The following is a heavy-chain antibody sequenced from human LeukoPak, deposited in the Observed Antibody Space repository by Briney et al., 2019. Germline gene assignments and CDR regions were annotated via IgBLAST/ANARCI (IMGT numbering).Heavy chain of an antibody. D-gene: IGHD3-3*01. CDR1: GFTFSSYG. J-gene: IGHJ3*02. CDR3: AKVPVFSVTISEVVTDDAFDI. V-gene: IGHV3-33*06. Sequence: GGSLRLSCAASGFTFSSYGMHWVRQAPGKGLEWVAVIWYDGSNKYYADSVKGRFTISRDNSKNTLYLQMNSLRAEDTAVYYCAKVPVFSVTISEVVTDDAFDIWGQGTIVTVSS. CDR2: IWYDGSNK.